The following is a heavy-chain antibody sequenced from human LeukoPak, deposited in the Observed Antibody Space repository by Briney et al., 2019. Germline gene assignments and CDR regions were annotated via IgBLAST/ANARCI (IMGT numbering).Heavy chain of an antibody. V-gene: IGHV3-7*01. CDR2: MKPDGSEI. Sequence: GGSLRLSCAASGFTFSSYEMNWVRQAPGKGLEWVANMKPDGSEIFYVDSVKGRFTISRDNAMNTLYLQMNSLRAEDTAVYYCARHNLSGLRGAPLGGPYYFDYWGQGTLVTVSS. J-gene: IGHJ4*02. D-gene: IGHD3-10*01. CDR1: GFTFSSYE. CDR3: ARHNLSGLRGAPLGGPYYFDY.